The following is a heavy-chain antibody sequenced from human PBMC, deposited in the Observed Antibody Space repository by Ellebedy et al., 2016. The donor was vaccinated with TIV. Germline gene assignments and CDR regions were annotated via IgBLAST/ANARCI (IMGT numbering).Heavy chain of an antibody. CDR3: TRGMVVGSGSGGTAGDRANLDS. V-gene: IGHV3-23*01. D-gene: IGHD1-26*01. Sequence: GGSLRLSCAASGFTFSSHAMSWVRQAPGKGLEWAAAIGGSGGGTYYADSVKGRFTISRDNSKDTLDLKMNSLRAEDTAVYYCTRGMVVGSGSGGTAGDRANLDSWGQGTLVIVSS. J-gene: IGHJ4*02. CDR2: IGGSGGGT. CDR1: GFTFSSHA.